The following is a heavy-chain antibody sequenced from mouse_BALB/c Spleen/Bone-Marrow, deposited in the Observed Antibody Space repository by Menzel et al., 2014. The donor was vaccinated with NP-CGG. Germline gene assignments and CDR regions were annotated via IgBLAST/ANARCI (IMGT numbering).Heavy chain of an antibody. D-gene: IGHD2-4*01. Sequence: QVQLQQSGAELAGPGASVKMSCKASGYTFTSYTMHWVKQRPGQGLEWIGYINPSSGYTNYNPKFKDKATLTADKSSSTAYMQLSSLTSEDSVVYYCARSYYDYDRAWFAYWVQGTLVTVSA. CDR2: INPSSGYT. CDR3: ARSYYDYDRAWFAY. J-gene: IGHJ3*01. V-gene: IGHV1-4*01. CDR1: GYTFTSYT.